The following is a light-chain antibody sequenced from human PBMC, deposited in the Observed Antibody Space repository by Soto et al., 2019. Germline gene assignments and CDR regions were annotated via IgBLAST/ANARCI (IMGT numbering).Light chain of an antibody. V-gene: IGKV1-5*01. CDR1: QSLTGR. Sequence: DIHMTQSPSTLSASIGDTVTLTCRASQSLTGRVAWYQQKPGRPPHLLIYDVSILESGVPSRFSGSDSGTDFTLTISSLRPDDFATFYCQQYKVYPYTFGQGTRLDI. CDR3: QQYKVYPYT. J-gene: IGKJ2*01. CDR2: DVS.